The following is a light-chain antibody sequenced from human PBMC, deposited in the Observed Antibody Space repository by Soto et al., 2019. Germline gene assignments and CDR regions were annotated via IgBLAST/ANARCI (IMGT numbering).Light chain of an antibody. CDR3: WSYAGSFTYV. CDR2: EVS. V-gene: IGLV2-23*02. CDR1: SSDVGSYTL. J-gene: IGLJ1*01. Sequence: QSALTQPASVSGSPGQSITISCTGSSSDVGSYTLVSWYQQHPGKVPKLMIYEVSKRPSGVSVRFSGSRSGNTSSLTISGLQHEDEADYFCWSYAGSFTYVFGTGTKLTVL.